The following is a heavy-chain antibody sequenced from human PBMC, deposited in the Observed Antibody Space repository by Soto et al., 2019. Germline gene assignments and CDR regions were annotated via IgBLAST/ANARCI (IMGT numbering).Heavy chain of an antibody. CDR2: INPSGGST. J-gene: IGHJ4*02. D-gene: IGHD2-2*01. Sequence: GASVKVSCKASGYTFTSYYMHWVRQAPGQGLEWMGIINPSGGSTSYAQKFQGRVTMTRDTSTSTVYMELSSLRSEDTAVYYCARVLGGYCSSTSCYPLDYWGQGTLVTVSS. V-gene: IGHV1-46*01. CDR3: ARVLGGYCSSTSCYPLDY. CDR1: GYTFTSYY.